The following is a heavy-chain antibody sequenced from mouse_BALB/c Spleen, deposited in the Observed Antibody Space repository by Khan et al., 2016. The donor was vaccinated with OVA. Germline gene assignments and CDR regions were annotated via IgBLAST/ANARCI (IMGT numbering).Heavy chain of an antibody. J-gene: IGHJ3*01. V-gene: IGHV1-4*01. CDR3: VRDGAYHRNDGWFAY. D-gene: IGHD2-14*01. CDR2: INPSNGYT. CDR1: GYTFTNYT. Sequence: QVQLKQSGAELARPGASVKMSCKASGYTFTNYTIHWIKKRPGQGLEWIGYINPSNGYTNYNQKFKDKATLTTDKSSTTAYLQLSSLTSDDSAVYSCVRDGAYHRNDGWFAYWGQGTLVTVSA.